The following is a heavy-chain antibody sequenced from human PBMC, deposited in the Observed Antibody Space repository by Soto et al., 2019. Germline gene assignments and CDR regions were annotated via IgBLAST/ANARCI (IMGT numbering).Heavy chain of an antibody. D-gene: IGHD3-22*01. V-gene: IGHV4-59*01. CDR1: GGSISSYY. Sequence: SETLSLTCTVSGGSISSYYWSWIRQPPGKGLEWIGYIYYSGSTNYNPSLKSRVTISVDTSKNQFSLKLSSVTAADTAVYYCARGLAYYYDSSGYYDYWGQGTLVTVSS. CDR3: ARGLAYYYDSSGYYDY. J-gene: IGHJ4*02. CDR2: IYYSGST.